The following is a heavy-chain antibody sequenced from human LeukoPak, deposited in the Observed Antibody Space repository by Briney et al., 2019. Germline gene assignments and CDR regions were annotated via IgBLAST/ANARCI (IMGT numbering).Heavy chain of an antibody. CDR2: INHSGST. J-gene: IGHJ5*02. CDR1: GGSFSGYY. CDR3: ARWLTRFDP. D-gene: IGHD3-9*01. Sequence: SETLSLTCAVYGGSFSGYYWSWIRQPPGKGLEWIGEINHSGSTNYNPSLKSRVTMSVDTSKNQFSLKLSSVTAADTAVYYCARWLTRFDPWGQGTLVTVSS. V-gene: IGHV4-34*01.